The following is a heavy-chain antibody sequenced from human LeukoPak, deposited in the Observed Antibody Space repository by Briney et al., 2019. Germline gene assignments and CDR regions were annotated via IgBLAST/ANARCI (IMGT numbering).Heavy chain of an antibody. J-gene: IGHJ4*02. D-gene: IGHD3-3*01. V-gene: IGHV4-31*03. CDR2: IYYSGST. Sequence: ETSQTLSLTCTVSGGSISSGGYYWSWIRQHPGKGLEWIGYIYYSGSTYYNPSLKSRVTISVDTSKNQFSLKQSSVTAADTAVYYCAREASGSYYDFWSGYRIFDYWGQGTLVTVSS. CDR1: GGSISSGGYY. CDR3: AREASGSYYDFWSGYRIFDY.